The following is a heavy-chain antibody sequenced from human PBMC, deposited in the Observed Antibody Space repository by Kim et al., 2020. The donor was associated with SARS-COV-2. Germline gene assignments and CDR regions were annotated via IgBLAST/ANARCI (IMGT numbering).Heavy chain of an antibody. CDR3: ARVRKRRDVFHTDS. J-gene: IGHJ4*02. V-gene: IGHV4-31*03. CDR2: IYYRGST. Sequence: SETLSLTCTVSGGSIRSGGYFWSWIRQHPGKGLEWIGYIYYRGSTDYNPSLMSRVTISVDTSKNQFSLNLNSVTAADTAVYYCARVRKRRDVFHTDSWGQGTLVTVSS. CDR1: GGSIRSGGYF.